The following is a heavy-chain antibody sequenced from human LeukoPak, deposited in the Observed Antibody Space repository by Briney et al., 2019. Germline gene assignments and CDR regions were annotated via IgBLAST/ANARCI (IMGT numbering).Heavy chain of an antibody. CDR1: GFTVSSNY. V-gene: IGHV3-53*01. CDR2: IYSGGST. J-gene: IGHJ4*02. D-gene: IGHD6-19*01. CDR3: AKSYSSGEFDY. Sequence: GGSLRLSCAASGFTVSSNYMSWVRQAPGKGLQWVSVIYSGGSTYYADSVKGRFTISRDNSKNTLYLQMNSLRAEDTAVYYCAKSYSSGEFDYWGQGTLVTVSS.